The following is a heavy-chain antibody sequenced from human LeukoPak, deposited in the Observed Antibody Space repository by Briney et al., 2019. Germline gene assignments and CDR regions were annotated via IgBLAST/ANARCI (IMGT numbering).Heavy chain of an antibody. Sequence: GASVKVSCKASGYTFTGYYMHWVRQAPGQGLEWMGWINPNSGGTNYAQKFQGRVTMTRDTSISTVYMELSRLRSEDTAVYYCASYSGYSYGSGDAFDIWGQGTMVTVSS. CDR1: GYTFTGYY. CDR2: INPNSGGT. J-gene: IGHJ3*02. CDR3: ASYSGYSYGSGDAFDI. D-gene: IGHD5-18*01. V-gene: IGHV1-2*02.